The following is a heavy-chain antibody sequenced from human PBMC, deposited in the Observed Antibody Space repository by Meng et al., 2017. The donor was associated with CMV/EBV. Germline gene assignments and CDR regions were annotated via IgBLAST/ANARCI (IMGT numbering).Heavy chain of an antibody. D-gene: IGHD5-18*01. CDR1: GFTVSSNY. Sequence: GGSLRLSCAASGFTVSSNYMSWVRQAPGKGLEWVSVIYSGGSTYYADSVKGRFTISRDNSKNTLYLQMNSLRAEDTAVYYCARCGKDTAMDLAGTLHYYHYGMDVWGQGTTVTVSS. J-gene: IGHJ6*02. CDR2: IYSGGST. V-gene: IGHV3-53*01. CDR3: ARCGKDTAMDLAGTLHYYHYGMDV.